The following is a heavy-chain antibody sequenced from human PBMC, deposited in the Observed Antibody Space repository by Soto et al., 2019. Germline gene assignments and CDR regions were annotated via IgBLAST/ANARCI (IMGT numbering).Heavy chain of an antibody. CDR3: ARVFMYDSSGYYYFDY. J-gene: IGHJ4*02. CDR2: IYHSGST. D-gene: IGHD3-22*01. V-gene: IGHV4-30-2*01. CDR1: GGSISSGGYS. Sequence: QLQLQESGSGLVKPSQTLSLTCAVSGGSISSGGYSWSWIRQPPGKGLEWIGYIYHSGSTYYNPCLKSRVTISVDRSKNQFSLKLSSVTAADTAVYYCARVFMYDSSGYYYFDYWGQGTLVTVSS.